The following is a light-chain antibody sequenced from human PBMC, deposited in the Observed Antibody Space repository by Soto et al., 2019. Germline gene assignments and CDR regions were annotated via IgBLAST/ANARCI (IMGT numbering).Light chain of an antibody. J-gene: IGKJ1*01. CDR3: QQYYNIPWT. CDR2: WAS. CDR1: QSVFYSSKSKNS. V-gene: IGKV4-1*01. Sequence: DIVMTQSPDSLAVSPGERATITCKSSQSVFYSSKSKNSVAWYQQKPGQPPKLLIYWASSRETGGPDRFSGSGSWTDFTPTISSLQAEDVAVYYCQQYYNIPWTFGQGTKVEVK.